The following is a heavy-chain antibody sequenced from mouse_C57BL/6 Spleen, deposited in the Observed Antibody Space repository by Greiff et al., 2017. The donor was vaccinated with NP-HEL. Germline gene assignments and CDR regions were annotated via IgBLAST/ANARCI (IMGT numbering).Heavy chain of an antibody. Sequence: QVQLKESGAELVKPGASVKISCKASGYAFSSYWMNWVKQRPGKGLEWIGQIYPGDGDTNYNGKFKGKATLTADKSSSTAYSQLSSLPTEDSAVYFCARSIYYDYDGTDPLAYWGQGTLVTVSA. CDR1: GYAFSSYW. J-gene: IGHJ3*01. CDR3: ARSIYYDYDGTDPLAY. CDR2: IYPGDGDT. V-gene: IGHV1-80*01. D-gene: IGHD2-4*01.